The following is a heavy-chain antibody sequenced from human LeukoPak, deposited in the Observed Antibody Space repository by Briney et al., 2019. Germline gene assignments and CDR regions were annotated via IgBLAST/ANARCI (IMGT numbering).Heavy chain of an antibody. J-gene: IGHJ4*02. D-gene: IGHD1-26*01. CDR2: ISPDSNYK. Sequence: GGSLRLSCAASGFTFSTYSMNWLRLAPGKGLEWVSSISPDSNYKYYVDSVKGRITISRDNAKSSLYLQMNSLRAEDTAVYYRVRVPWELLVYFDYWGQGTLVTVSS. CDR3: VRVPWELLVYFDY. V-gene: IGHV3-21*01. CDR1: GFTFSTYS.